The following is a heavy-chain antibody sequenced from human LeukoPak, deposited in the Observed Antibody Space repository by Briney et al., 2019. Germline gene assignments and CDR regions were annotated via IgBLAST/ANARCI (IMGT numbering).Heavy chain of an antibody. CDR3: AKDRRTGGSSHFDY. CDR1: GFTFSDYA. Sequence: GGSLRLSCAASGFTFSDYAMTWVRQAPGKGLEWVSAISGSGTTTYYADSVKGRFTISRDNFKDTLYLQMNSLRAEDTAVYYCAKDRRTGGSSHFDYWGQGTLLTVSS. D-gene: IGHD1-26*01. CDR2: ISGSGTTT. V-gene: IGHV3-23*01. J-gene: IGHJ4*02.